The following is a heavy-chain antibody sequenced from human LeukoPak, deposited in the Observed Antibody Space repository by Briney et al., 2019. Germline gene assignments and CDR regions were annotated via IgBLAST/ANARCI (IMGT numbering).Heavy chain of an antibody. D-gene: IGHD5-12*01. V-gene: IGHV1-69*04. CDR2: IIPILGIA. CDR3: ATTRFINIVATIPLYGMDV. J-gene: IGHJ6*02. CDR1: GGTFSSYA. Sequence: SVKVSCKASGGTFSSYAISWVRQAPGQGLEWMGRIIPILGIANYAQKFQGRVTITADKSTSTAYMELSSLRSEDTAVYYCATTRFINIVATIPLYGMDVWGQGTTVTVSS.